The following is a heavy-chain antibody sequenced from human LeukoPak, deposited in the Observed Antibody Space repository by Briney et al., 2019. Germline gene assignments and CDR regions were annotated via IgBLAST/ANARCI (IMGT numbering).Heavy chain of an antibody. D-gene: IGHD1-26*01. Sequence: GESLKISCKVSGYSFTSYCIGWVRQMPGKGLEWMGIIYPGDSGPTYSPSFQGQVTISVDKSISTAYLQWSSLQASDTAMYYCGMSGDRVPLQDDVFDIWGQGTMVTVST. CDR2: IYPGDSGP. J-gene: IGHJ3*02. CDR3: GMSGDRVPLQDDVFDI. CDR1: GYSFTSYC. V-gene: IGHV5-51*01.